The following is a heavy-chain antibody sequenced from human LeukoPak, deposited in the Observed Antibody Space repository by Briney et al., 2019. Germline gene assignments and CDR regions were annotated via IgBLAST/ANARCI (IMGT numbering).Heavy chain of an antibody. D-gene: IGHD3-3*01. CDR3: ARDQYDTWSRRGNFDS. CDR1: GFTFSSYA. CDR2: IKLDGSEK. Sequence: GGSLRLSCAASGFTFSSYAMSWVRQAPGKGLEWVANIKLDGSEKNYVDFVKGRFTISRDNTKNSLYLQMNSLRVEDTAVFYCARDQYDTWSRRGNFDSWGQGTLVIVSS. J-gene: IGHJ4*02. V-gene: IGHV3-7*03.